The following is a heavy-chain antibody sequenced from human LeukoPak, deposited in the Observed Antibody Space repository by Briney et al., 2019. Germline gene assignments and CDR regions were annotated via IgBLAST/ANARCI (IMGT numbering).Heavy chain of an antibody. CDR3: ARTPGGDDILTGYYAPDYFNY. Sequence: GGSLRLSCDASGFIFSDYYMSWARQAPGKGLEWISYISNPSSTKYYADSVKGRFTISRDNAKNSLYLQMNSLRAEDTALYYCARTPGGDDILTGYYAPDYFNYWGQGTLVTVSS. CDR2: ISNPSSTK. CDR1: GFIFSDYY. J-gene: IGHJ4*02. V-gene: IGHV3-11*01. D-gene: IGHD3-9*01.